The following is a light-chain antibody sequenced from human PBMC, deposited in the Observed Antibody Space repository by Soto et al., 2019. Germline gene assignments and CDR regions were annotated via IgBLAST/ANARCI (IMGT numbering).Light chain of an antibody. Sequence: EIVMTQSPATLSVSTGEGATLSYRATESVTSNLAWYQQKPGQARRLLIYGASTRATGIPARFSGSGSGTEFTLTISSLQSEDFAVYYCQQYNSWPPTTVGQGTKVDIK. V-gene: IGKV3-15*01. J-gene: IGKJ1*01. CDR1: ESVTSN. CDR2: GAS. CDR3: QQYNSWPPTT.